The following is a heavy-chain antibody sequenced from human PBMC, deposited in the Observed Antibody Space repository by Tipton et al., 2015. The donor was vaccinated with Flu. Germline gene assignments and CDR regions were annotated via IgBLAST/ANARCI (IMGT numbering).Heavy chain of an antibody. D-gene: IGHD5-18*01. V-gene: IGHV1-69*15. Sequence: QLVQSGPEVKKPGSSVKVSCKASGGTFSSYAVSWVRQAPGQGLEWMGRIITISGTSNYAQKFQDRVTITADESTTTGYMELSSLRSEDTAVYYCARDTYSYGYGWPLYFDLWGQGTLVTVSP. CDR2: IITISGTS. J-gene: IGHJ4*02. CDR1: GGTFSSYA. CDR3: ARDTYSYGYGWPLYFDL.